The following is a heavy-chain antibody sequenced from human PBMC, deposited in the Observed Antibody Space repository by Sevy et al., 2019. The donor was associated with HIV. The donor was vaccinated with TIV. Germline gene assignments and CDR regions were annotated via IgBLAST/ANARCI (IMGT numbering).Heavy chain of an antibody. J-gene: IGHJ5*01. CDR1: GFIFSNYA. CDR3: ARGGGAGRCGFLARNRFGP. Sequence: GGSLRLSCAASGFIFSNYAMHWVRQAPGKGLEWVAVISQDGNSEYSADSVKGRFTISRDNSKNTLYLQMNSLRAEDTAVFYWARGGGAGRCGFLARNRFGPWGQGNLVNVSS. V-gene: IGHV3-30-3*01. D-gene: IGHD3-16*01. CDR2: ISQDGNSE.